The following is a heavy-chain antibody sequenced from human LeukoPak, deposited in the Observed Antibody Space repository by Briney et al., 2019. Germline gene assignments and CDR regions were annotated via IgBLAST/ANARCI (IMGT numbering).Heavy chain of an antibody. CDR3: ARSPSGSYPFDY. CDR2: IIPIFGTA. V-gene: IGHV1-69*13. Sequence: GASVKVSCKASGGTFSSYAISWVRQAPGQGLEWMGGIIPIFGTANCAQKFQGRVTITADESTSTAYMELSSLRSEDTAVYYCARSPSGSYPFDYWGQGTLVTVSS. CDR1: GGTFSSYA. J-gene: IGHJ4*02. D-gene: IGHD1-26*01.